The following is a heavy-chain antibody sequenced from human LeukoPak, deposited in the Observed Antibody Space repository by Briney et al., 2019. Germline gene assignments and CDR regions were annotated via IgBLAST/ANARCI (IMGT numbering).Heavy chain of an antibody. CDR2: IYGDGSFT. CDR3: ARDLDYYDSSGPIDY. Sequence: GGSLRLSCAASGFTFSNFWMHWVRQAPGKGLVWVALIYGDGSFTRYADSVKGRFTISRDNSKNTLYLQMNSLRAEDTAVYYCARDLDYYDSSGPIDYWGQGTLVTVSS. D-gene: IGHD3-22*01. J-gene: IGHJ4*02. CDR1: GFTFSNFW. V-gene: IGHV3-74*01.